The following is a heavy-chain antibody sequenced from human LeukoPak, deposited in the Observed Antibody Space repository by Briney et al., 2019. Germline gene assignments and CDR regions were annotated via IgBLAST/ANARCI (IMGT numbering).Heavy chain of an antibody. CDR2: IWYDGSNK. CDR1: GFTLSSYG. D-gene: IGHD2-2*01. Sequence: PGRSLRLSCAASGFTLSSYGMHWVRQAPGKGLEWVAGIWYDGSNKYYADSVKGRYTISRDNSKNTLYLQMNSLRAEDTAVYYCARDLVPAARASAFDYWGQGILVTVSS. J-gene: IGHJ4*02. V-gene: IGHV3-33*01. CDR3: ARDLVPAARASAFDY.